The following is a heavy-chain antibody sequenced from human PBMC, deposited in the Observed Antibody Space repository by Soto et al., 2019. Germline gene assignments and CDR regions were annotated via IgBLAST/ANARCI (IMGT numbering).Heavy chain of an antibody. J-gene: IGHJ5*02. D-gene: IGHD2-2*01. V-gene: IGHV1-46*03. CDR3: ARGADCSSTSCPDPRADWFDP. CDR1: GYTFTSYY. CDR2: INPSGGST. Sequence: ASVKVSCKASGYTFTSYYMHWVRQAPGQGLEWMGIINPSGGSTSYAQKFQGRVTMTRDTSTSTVYMELSSLRSEDTAVYYCARGADCSSTSCPDPRADWFDPWGQGTLVTVSS.